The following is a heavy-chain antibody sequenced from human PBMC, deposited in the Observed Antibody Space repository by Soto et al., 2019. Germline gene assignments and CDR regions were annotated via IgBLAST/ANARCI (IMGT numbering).Heavy chain of an antibody. V-gene: IGHV1-69*01. CDR1: GGGNLRDYR. CDR3: ARGGGGYNFAAVY. J-gene: IGHJ4*02. D-gene: IGHD5-12*01. CDR2: IIPKLGSA. Sequence: QVQLGQSGAEVKKPGSSVQVSCKASGGGNLRDYRTTWVRQAPGQGLDWVGGIIPKLGSANYAQNFQGRVTITADESSSTVYLEPQRLSSEDTAVYCCARGGGGYNFAAVYWGQGTPVTVYS.